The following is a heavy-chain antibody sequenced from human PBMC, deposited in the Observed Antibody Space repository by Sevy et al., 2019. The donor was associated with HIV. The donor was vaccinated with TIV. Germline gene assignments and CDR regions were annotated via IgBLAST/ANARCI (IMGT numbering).Heavy chain of an antibody. D-gene: IGHD6-13*01. CDR1: GFTFDDYA. CDR3: AKDTSSSWKGSFDY. J-gene: IGHJ4*02. Sequence: GGSLRLSCAASGFTFDDYAMHWVRQAPGKGLEWVSGISWNSGSIGYADSVKGRFTISRDNAKNSLYLQMNSLRAEDTALYYYAKDTSSSWKGSFDYWGQGTLVTVSS. CDR2: ISWNSGSI. V-gene: IGHV3-9*01.